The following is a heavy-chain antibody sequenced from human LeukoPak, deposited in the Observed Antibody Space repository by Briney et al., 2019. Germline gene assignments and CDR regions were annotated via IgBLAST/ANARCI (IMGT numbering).Heavy chain of an antibody. V-gene: IGHV4-61*01. CDR1: GGSISSSSYY. Sequence: PSETLSLTCTVSGGSISSSSYYWSWIRQPPGKGLEWIGYIYYSGSTNYNPSLKSRVTISVDTSKNQFSLKLSSVTAADTAVYYCARVQGSGYYYDNWFDPWGQGTLVTVSS. D-gene: IGHD3-22*01. J-gene: IGHJ5*02. CDR2: IYYSGST. CDR3: ARVQGSGYYYDNWFDP.